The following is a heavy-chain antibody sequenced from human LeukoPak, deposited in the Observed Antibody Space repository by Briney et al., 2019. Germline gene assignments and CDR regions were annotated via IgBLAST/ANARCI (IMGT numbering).Heavy chain of an antibody. Sequence: SETLSLTCAVYGGSISSYYWSWIRQPAGKGLEWIGRIYTSGSTNYNPSLKSRVTISVDTSKNQFSLKLSSVTAADTAVYYCARTHEWLLSRLVDYWGQGTLVTVSS. CDR1: GGSISSYY. V-gene: IGHV4-59*10. J-gene: IGHJ4*02. CDR3: ARTHEWLLSRLVDY. CDR2: IYTSGST. D-gene: IGHD3-3*01.